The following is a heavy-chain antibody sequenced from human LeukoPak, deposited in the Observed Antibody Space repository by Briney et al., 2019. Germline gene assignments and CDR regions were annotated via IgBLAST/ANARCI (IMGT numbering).Heavy chain of an antibody. CDR3: ARDVWTGVAVSDY. Sequence: GSLRLSCVAPGFTFSSYWMTWVRQAPGKGLEWLANIKEDGSIQYYLDSVRGRFTISRDNAKTSVSLQLNSLRADDTAVYYCARDVWTGVAVSDYWGQGTLVTVSS. J-gene: IGHJ4*02. CDR1: GFTFSSYW. V-gene: IGHV3-7*01. D-gene: IGHD6-19*01. CDR2: IKEDGSIQ.